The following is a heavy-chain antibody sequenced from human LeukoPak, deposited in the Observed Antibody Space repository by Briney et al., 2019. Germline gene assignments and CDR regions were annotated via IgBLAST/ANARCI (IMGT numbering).Heavy chain of an antibody. D-gene: IGHD3-9*01. V-gene: IGHV4-59*01. CDR2: IYYSGST. CDR3: ARAVGGDILTGYTSNWFDP. J-gene: IGHJ5*02. Sequence: PSETLSLTCTVSGGSISSYYWSWIRQPPGKGLEWIGYIYYSGSTNYNPSLKSRVTISVDTSKNQFSLKLSSVTAADTAVYYCARAVGGDILTGYTSNWFDPWGQGTLVTVSS. CDR1: GGSISSYY.